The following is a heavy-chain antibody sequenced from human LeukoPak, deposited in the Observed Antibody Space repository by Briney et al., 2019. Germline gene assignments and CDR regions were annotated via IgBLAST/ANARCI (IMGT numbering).Heavy chain of an antibody. CDR1: GGSISSYY. D-gene: IGHD3-22*01. CDR2: IYYSGST. J-gene: IGHJ3*02. Sequence: SETLSLTCTVSGGSISSYYWSWIRQPPGKGLEWIGYIYYSGSTNYNPSLKSRVTISVDTSKNQFSLKLSSVTAADTAVYYCARLYYGSSGYDVDNAFDIWGQGTMVTVSS. CDR3: ARLYYGSSGYDVDNAFDI. V-gene: IGHV4-59*08.